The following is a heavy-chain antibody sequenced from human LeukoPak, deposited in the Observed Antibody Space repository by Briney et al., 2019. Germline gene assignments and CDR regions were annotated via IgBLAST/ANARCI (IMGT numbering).Heavy chain of an antibody. V-gene: IGHV1-46*01. J-gene: IGHJ4*02. CDR2: INPSGGST. CDR3: ARGEEITMIVVVLDY. Sequence: WASVKVSRKASGYTFPSYYMHWVRQAPGQGLEWMGIINPSGGSTSYAQKFQGRVTMTRDTSTSTVYMELSSQRSEDTAVYYCARGEEITMIVVVLDYWGQGTLVTVSS. CDR1: GYTFPSYY. D-gene: IGHD3-22*01.